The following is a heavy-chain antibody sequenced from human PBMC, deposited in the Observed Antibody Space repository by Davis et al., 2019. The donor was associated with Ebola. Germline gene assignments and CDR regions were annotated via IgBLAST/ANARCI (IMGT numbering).Heavy chain of an antibody. CDR2: IHPSDSST. D-gene: IGHD2-15*01. CDR1: GYSFRDYW. J-gene: IGHJ4*02. V-gene: IGHV5-51*01. CDR3: ARDLGYYRDDY. Sequence: GESLKISCHGSGYSFRDYWIGWARQMPGKGLEWMGVIHPSDSSTRYSPSFQGQVTISADLSTSTTYVQWSSLKASDTAMYYCARDLGYYRDDYWGQGTLVTVSS.